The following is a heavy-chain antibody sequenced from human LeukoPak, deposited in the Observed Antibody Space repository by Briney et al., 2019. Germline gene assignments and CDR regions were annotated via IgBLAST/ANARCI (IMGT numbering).Heavy chain of an antibody. CDR3: ARARYCYTTSCLLDY. D-gene: IGHD2-2*01. Sequence: GASVKVSCKASGYIFTDYYIHWVRQAPGQGHEWMGRINPNSGGTNFAQKFQARVTMTSDTSISTAYMEVSGLESDDTAVYYCARARYCYTTSCLLDYWGQGTLVTVSS. J-gene: IGHJ4*02. CDR1: GYIFTDYY. CDR2: INPNSGGT. V-gene: IGHV1-2*06.